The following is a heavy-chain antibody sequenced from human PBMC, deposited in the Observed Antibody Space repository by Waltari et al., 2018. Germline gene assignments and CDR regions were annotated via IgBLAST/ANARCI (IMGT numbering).Heavy chain of an antibody. Sequence: QVQLVQSGAEVKKPGASVKVSCTASVGTSSDYFLDWVRKAPGQGLEWVGVVDPSAGRTSDAREFQGRVTMTGDTATRNVYMDLSSLTSEDTAVYYCARSIAVVGRVGFEIWGPGTMVTVSS. D-gene: IGHD6-13*01. J-gene: IGHJ3*02. CDR2: VDPSAGRT. CDR3: ARSIAVVGRVGFEI. CDR1: VGTSSDYF. V-gene: IGHV1-46*01.